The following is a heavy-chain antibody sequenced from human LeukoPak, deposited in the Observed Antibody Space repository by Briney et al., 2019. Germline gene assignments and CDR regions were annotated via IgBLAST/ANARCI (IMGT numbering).Heavy chain of an antibody. J-gene: IGHJ4*02. CDR3: ASRAAYDSSGYYYATKGFGY. CDR2: IYYTGTT. Sequence: SETLSLTCTVSGGSLTSYYWSWIRQPPGKGLEWIGYIYYTGTTNYNPSLKSRVTISVDTSKNQFSLKLSSVTAADTAVYYCASRAAYDSSGYYYATKGFGYWGQGTLVTVSS. CDR1: GGSLTSYY. D-gene: IGHD3-22*01. V-gene: IGHV4-59*12.